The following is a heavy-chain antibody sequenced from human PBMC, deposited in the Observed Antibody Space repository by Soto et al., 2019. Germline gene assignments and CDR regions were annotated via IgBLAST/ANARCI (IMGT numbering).Heavy chain of an antibody. CDR1: GFTFRNYG. Sequence: GVFHRLCYAAGGFTFRNYGSHWGRQAPGKGLEWVAVIWYDGSNKYYADSVKGRFTISRDNSKNTLYLQMNSLRAEDTAVYYCARDQGYSNYLDYWGQGTLVTVSS. V-gene: IGHV3-33*01. CDR2: IWYDGSNK. D-gene: IGHD4-4*01. J-gene: IGHJ4*02. CDR3: ARDQGYSNYLDY.